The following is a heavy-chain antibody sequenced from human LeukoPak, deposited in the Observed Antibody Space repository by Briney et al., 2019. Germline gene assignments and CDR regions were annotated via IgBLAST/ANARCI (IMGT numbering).Heavy chain of an antibody. V-gene: IGHV3-21*01. CDR2: ITSSSSYM. CDR1: GFTFNTYN. D-gene: IGHD1-26*01. J-gene: IGHJ6*03. Sequence: GGSLRLSCVASGFTFNTYNMNWVRQAPGKGLEWVSSITSSSSYMYYADSVKGRFTISRDNAKSSLYLQMNSLRDEDTAVYYCARDPYSGNYGDYYYYYMDVWGKGTTVTISS. CDR3: ARDPYSGNYGDYYYYYMDV.